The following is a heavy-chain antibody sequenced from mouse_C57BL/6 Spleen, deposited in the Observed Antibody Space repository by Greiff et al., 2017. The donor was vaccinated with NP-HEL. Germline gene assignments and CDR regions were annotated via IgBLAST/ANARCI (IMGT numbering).Heavy chain of an antibody. CDR3: ARGDYYGSSYLDY. V-gene: IGHV1-63*01. CDR1: GYTFTNYW. J-gene: IGHJ2*01. CDR2: IYPGGGYT. Sequence: VHLVESGAELVRPGTSVKMSCKASGYTFTNYWIGWAKQRPGHGLEWIGDIYPGGGYTNYNEKFKGKATLTADKSSSTAYMQFSSLTSEDSAIYYCARGDYYGSSYLDYWGQGTTLTVSS. D-gene: IGHD1-1*01.